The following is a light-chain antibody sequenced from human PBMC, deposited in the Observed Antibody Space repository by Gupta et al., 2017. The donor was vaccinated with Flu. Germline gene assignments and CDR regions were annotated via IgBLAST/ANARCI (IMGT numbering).Light chain of an antibody. J-gene: IGKJ4*01. CDR1: QSVSSN. CDR2: GAS. V-gene: IGKV3-15*01. Sequence: VMPQSPATRSVSPGERATLYCRSSQSVSSNLAWYQQKPGQAPRLLIYGASPWATGIPARFRGSGSGTEFTLTISRLESEDFAVYYCQQYNNWSYLTFGGGTKVEIK. CDR3: QQYNNWSYLT.